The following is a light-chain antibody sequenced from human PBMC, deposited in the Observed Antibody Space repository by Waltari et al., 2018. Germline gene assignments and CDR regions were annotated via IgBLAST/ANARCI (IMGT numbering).Light chain of an antibody. CDR1: QDIGNF. CDR2: AAS. J-gene: IGKJ3*01. CDR3: QKYNTYPYT. Sequence: IDMTQSPSSLSASVGDRITVTCRASQDIGNFLAWYQQTPGKRPKLLIYAASTLQAGVPSRFSGSGSGTHFTLTVSNLQPEDVATYYGQKYNTYPYTFGPGTKVDI. V-gene: IGKV1-27*01.